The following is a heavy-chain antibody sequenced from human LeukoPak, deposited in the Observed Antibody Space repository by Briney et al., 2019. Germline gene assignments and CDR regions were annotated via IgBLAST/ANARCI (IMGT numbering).Heavy chain of an antibody. CDR3: ARGRIAKIVVVHSFHYGMDV. D-gene: IGHD3-22*01. J-gene: IGHJ6*02. CDR1: GGSFTDYF. CDR2: INDYSGNT. V-gene: IGHV4-34*01. Sequence: SETLFLTCAVYGGSFTDYFWTWIRQSPGKGLEWIGEINDYSGNTNYNPSLNSRVSISLEKSKNQFSLELRSVTAADTAVYYCARGRIAKIVVVHSFHYGMDVWGQGTTVTVSS.